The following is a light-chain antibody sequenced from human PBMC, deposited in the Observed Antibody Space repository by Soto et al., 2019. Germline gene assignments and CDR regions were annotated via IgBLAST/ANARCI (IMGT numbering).Light chain of an antibody. V-gene: IGKV3-15*01. Sequence: IVMTQSPATPSVSLGERATLSCRASQSINSNLAWYQQKPGQAPRLLMFRASTRAAGFPARFSGSGSGTEFNITISSLQSDDSAVYYCQQYNNWPRATFGGGTKVDIK. CDR1: QSINSN. CDR3: QQYNNWPRAT. CDR2: RAS. J-gene: IGKJ4*01.